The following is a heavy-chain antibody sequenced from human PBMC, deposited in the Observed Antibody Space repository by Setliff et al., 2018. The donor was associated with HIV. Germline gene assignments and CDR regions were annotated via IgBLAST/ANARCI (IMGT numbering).Heavy chain of an antibody. V-gene: IGHV3-23*01. Sequence: GGSLRLSCAASGFTFSTYAMGWVRQAPGKGLEWVSSISGSGSSTYYLDSVKGRFTISRDDSKNTLSLQMSSLRAEDTALYYCARQPLHCSSINCYGAVYDNWGQGTLVTVSS. D-gene: IGHD2-2*01. J-gene: IGHJ4*02. CDR1: GFTFSTYA. CDR3: ARQPLHCSSINCYGAVYDN. CDR2: ISGSGSST.